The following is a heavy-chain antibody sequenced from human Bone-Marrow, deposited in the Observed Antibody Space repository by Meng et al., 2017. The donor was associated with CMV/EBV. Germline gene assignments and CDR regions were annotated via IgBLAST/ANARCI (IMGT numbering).Heavy chain of an antibody. D-gene: IGHD3-22*01. Sequence: GGSLRLSCAASGFTFSNYGMHWVRQAPGKGLEWVAAIRNDGSSKYYTDSVKGRFTISRDNSKNTLYLQMNSLRAEDTAVYFCAKRADYSDTSNYYSLDYWGQGTLVTFSS. CDR2: IRNDGSSK. CDR1: GFTFSNYG. V-gene: IGHV3-30*02. J-gene: IGHJ4*02. CDR3: AKRADYSDTSNYYSLDY.